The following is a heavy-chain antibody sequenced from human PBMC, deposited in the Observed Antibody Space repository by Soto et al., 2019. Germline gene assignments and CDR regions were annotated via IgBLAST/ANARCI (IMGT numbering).Heavy chain of an antibody. V-gene: IGHV3-66*01. Sequence: EVQLVESGGGLVQPGGSLRLSCAASGFTVSSNYMSWVRQAPGKGLEWVSVIYSGGSTNYADSVKGRFTISRDNSKNTLYLQMNSLRAEDTAVYYCARDRPYSSGWYHDYWGQGTLVTVSS. J-gene: IGHJ4*02. CDR1: GFTVSSNY. D-gene: IGHD6-19*01. CDR3: ARDRPYSSGWYHDY. CDR2: IYSGGST.